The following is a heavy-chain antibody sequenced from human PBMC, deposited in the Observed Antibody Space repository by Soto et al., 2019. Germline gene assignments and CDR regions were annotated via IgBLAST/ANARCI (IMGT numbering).Heavy chain of an antibody. CDR3: ARTSSTANFEG. V-gene: IGHV1-18*01. Sequence: QVPLVQSGAEVKKPGASVKVSCKTSGFNFFNYGYTWVRQAPGQGLEWVGCIRAFSGRKDYAPKFQGRVTLTADTSTSTAYMELGRLTSDDTAVYYCARTSSTANFEGWGQGTLVTVSS. CDR1: GFNFFNYG. J-gene: IGHJ4*02. CDR2: IRAFSGRK. D-gene: IGHD1-26*01.